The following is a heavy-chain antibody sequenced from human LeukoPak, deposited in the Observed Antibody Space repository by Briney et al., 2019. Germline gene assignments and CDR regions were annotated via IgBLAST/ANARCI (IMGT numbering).Heavy chain of an antibody. CDR3: ARDGGSAIPFDY. J-gene: IGHJ4*02. CDR1: GFTFSDYY. Sequence: GGSLRLSCAATGFTFSDYYINWIRQAPGKGLEWVAYISPDGSSTFYADSVQGRFTISRDNAKNSLYLQMNSLRAEDTAVYYCARDGGSAIPFDYWGQGALVTVSS. V-gene: IGHV3-11*04. CDR2: ISPDGSST.